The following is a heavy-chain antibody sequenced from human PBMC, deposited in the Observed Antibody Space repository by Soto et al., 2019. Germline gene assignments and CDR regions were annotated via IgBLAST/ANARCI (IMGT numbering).Heavy chain of an antibody. CDR1: GGSINSGDYY. CDR3: GRDDIYGTSAIDY. J-gene: IGHJ4*02. V-gene: IGHV4-30-4*01. D-gene: IGHD2-8*02. Sequence: PSETLSLTCTVSGGSINSGDYYWSWIRQPPGKGLEWIGYINYSGTTYYKPSLKSRVTISVDTSKNQFSLRLSSVTAADTAVYYCGRDDIYGTSAIDYWGRGTLVTVSS. CDR2: INYSGTT.